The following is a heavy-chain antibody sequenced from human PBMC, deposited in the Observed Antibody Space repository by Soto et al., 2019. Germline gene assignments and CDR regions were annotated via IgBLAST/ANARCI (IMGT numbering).Heavy chain of an antibody. CDR1: GDTFSSST. V-gene: IGHV1-69*02. CDR3: ARRSCSGGTCYSSLNGMDI. D-gene: IGHD2-15*01. J-gene: IGHJ6*02. Sequence: QVQLVQSGAEVKKPGSSVKVSCKASGDTFSSSTISWVRQAPGQGLEWMGRIIPIVDIANYAQKFQGRVTINADKSTNTAYMELNSLPSEDTAVYYCARRSCSGGTCYSSLNGMDIWGQGTTVTVSS. CDR2: IIPIVDIA.